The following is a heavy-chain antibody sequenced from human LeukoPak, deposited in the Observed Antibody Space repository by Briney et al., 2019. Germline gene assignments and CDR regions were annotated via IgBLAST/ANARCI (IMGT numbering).Heavy chain of an antibody. Sequence: PGGSLRLSCAASGFTFSSYEMNWVRQAPGKGLEWVSYISSSGSTIYYADSVKGRFTISRDNAKNSLYLQMNSLRAEDTAVYYCARDFLSSGYYYRAFDYWGQGTLVTVSS. D-gene: IGHD3-22*01. J-gene: IGHJ4*02. V-gene: IGHV3-48*03. CDR2: ISSSGSTI. CDR1: GFTFSSYE. CDR3: ARDFLSSGYYYRAFDY.